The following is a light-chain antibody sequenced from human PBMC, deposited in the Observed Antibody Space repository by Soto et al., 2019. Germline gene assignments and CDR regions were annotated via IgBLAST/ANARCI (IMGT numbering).Light chain of an antibody. CDR3: SSYTSSSTL. CDR1: SSDVGGYNY. CDR2: EVS. J-gene: IGLJ2*01. V-gene: IGLV2-14*01. Sequence: QSALTQPASVSGSPGQSITISCTGTSSDVGGYNYVSWYQHHPGKAPKLMIYEVSNQPSGVSNRFSGSKSGNTASLTISGLQAEDEADYYCSSYTSSSTLFGGGTKLTVL.